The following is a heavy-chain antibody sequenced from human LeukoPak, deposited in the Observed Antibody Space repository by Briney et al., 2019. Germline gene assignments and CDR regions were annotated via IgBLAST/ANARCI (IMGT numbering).Heavy chain of an antibody. CDR3: AATSRSNYWYFDL. CDR2: IFYSGST. CDR1: GGSISSSTYY. Sequence: PSEPLSLTCTVSGGSISSSTYYWAWIRQPPGKGLEWIGYIFYSGSTNYNPSLKSRVTISVDTSKKQFSLKLNSMTAADTAVYFCAATSRSNYWYFDLWGRGTLVTVSS. V-gene: IGHV4-61*05. J-gene: IGHJ2*01.